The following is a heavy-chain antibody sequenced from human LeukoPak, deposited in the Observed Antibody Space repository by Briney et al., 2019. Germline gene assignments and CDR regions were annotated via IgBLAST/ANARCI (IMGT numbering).Heavy chain of an antibody. CDR3: ARLSTTSGWYSWFDP. J-gene: IGHJ5*02. CDR2: IYYTGST. Sequence: PSETLSLTCTVSGGSISSYYWSWIRQPPGKGLECIGYIYYTGSTTYNPSLKSRVTISVDSSKNQFSLRLSSVTVADTAVYYCARLSTTSGWYSWFDPWGQGTLVTVSS. V-gene: IGHV4-59*08. D-gene: IGHD6-19*01. CDR1: GGSISSYY.